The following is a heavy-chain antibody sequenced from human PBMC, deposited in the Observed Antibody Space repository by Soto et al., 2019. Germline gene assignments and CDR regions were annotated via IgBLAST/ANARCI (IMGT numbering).Heavy chain of an antibody. D-gene: IGHD5-12*01. V-gene: IGHV3-30*03. Sequence: GGSLRLSCAASGFTFSSYGMHWVRQAPGKGLEWVAVISYDGSNKYYADSVKGRFTISRDNSKNTLYLQMNSLRAEDTAVYYCARDPSGYNSAYSYGMDVWGQGTTVTVSS. CDR2: ISYDGSNK. CDR3: ARDPSGYNSAYSYGMDV. CDR1: GFTFSSYG. J-gene: IGHJ6*02.